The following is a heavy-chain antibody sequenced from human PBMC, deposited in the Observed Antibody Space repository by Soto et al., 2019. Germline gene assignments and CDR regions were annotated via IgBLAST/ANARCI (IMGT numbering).Heavy chain of an antibody. Sequence: QVQLVQSGAEVKKPGASVKVSCKASGYTFTSYDINWVRQATGQGLEWMGWMNPNSGNTGYAQKFQGRVTMTRNTSISTAYMELSSLRSEDTAVYYCARGRRYCGGDCYLNWFDPWGQGTLVTVSS. CDR1: GYTFTSYD. J-gene: IGHJ5*02. CDR2: MNPNSGNT. CDR3: ARGRRYCGGDCYLNWFDP. V-gene: IGHV1-8*01. D-gene: IGHD2-21*01.